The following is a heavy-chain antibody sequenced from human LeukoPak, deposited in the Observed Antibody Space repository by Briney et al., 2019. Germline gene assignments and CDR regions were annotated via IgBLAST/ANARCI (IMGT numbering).Heavy chain of an antibody. V-gene: IGHV4-4*07. CDR2: IYTSGST. Sequence: SETLSLTCTVSGGSISSYYWSWIRQPAGKGLEWIGRIYTSGSTNYNPSLKSRVTMLVDTSKNQFSLKLSSVTAADTAVYYCARAAIVGAAHDAFDIWGQGTMVTVSS. CDR3: ARAAIVGAAHDAFDI. CDR1: GGSISSYY. D-gene: IGHD1-26*01. J-gene: IGHJ3*02.